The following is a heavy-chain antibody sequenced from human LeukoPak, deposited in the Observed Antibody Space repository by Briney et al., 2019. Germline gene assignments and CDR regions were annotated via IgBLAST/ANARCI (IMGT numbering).Heavy chain of an antibody. CDR1: GLTFSSYA. V-gene: IGHV3-30-3*01. J-gene: IGHJ4*02. CDR2: ISYDGSNK. D-gene: IGHD6-19*01. Sequence: GGSLRLSCAASGLTFSSYAMHWVRQAPGRGLQWVAVISYDGSNKYYADSVKGRFTISRDNSKNTLYLQMNSLRAEDTALYYCAKDLRLAVTGTLSYWGQGTLVTVSS. CDR3: AKDLRLAVTGTLSY.